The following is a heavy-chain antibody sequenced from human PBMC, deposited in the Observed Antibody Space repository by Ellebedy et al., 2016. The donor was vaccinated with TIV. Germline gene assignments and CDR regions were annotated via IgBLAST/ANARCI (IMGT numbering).Heavy chain of an antibody. D-gene: IGHD3-22*01. Sequence: PGGSLRLSCAASGFTFSSYWMYWVRQAPGKGLVWVSRINSDGSSTSYADSVKGRFTISRDNAKNTLYLQMSSLRADDTAIYYCAKDRSPTMIALDFWGQGTLVTVSS. J-gene: IGHJ4*02. CDR3: AKDRSPTMIALDF. CDR1: GFTFSSYW. CDR2: INSDGSST. V-gene: IGHV3-74*01.